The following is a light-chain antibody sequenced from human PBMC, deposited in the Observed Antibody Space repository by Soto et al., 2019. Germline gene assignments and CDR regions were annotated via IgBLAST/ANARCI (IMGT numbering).Light chain of an antibody. CDR2: DVS. J-gene: IGLJ1*01. Sequence: VLTPPASVSGSPGQSIAMSCTGTSSDVGTHNLFSRDQQHPGKAPKLIIYDVSNRPSGVSDRFFGSKSGNTASLTISGLQAEDEADYYCSSFTTTNTYVFGTGTNVTVL. CDR1: SSDVGTHNL. V-gene: IGLV2-14*03. CDR3: SSFTTTNTYV.